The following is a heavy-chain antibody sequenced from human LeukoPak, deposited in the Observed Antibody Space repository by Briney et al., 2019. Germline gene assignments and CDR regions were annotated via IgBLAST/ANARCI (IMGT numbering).Heavy chain of an antibody. CDR3: ARSTYTSSWYHDGFNI. CDR1: GYTFTGYY. Sequence: ASVKVSCKASGYTFTGYYMHWVRQAPGQGLEWMGWINPNSGGTNYAQNFQGRVTMTRDTSISTAYMELRSLRSDDTAMYYCARSTYTSSWYHDGFNIWGQGTMVTVSS. J-gene: IGHJ3*02. CDR2: INPNSGGT. D-gene: IGHD6-13*01. V-gene: IGHV1-2*02.